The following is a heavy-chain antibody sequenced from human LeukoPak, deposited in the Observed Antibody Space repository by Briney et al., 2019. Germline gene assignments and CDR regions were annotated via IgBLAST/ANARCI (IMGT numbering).Heavy chain of an antibody. Sequence: GGSLRLSCTASGFICGDYAMSWVRQAPGKGLEWVGLIRTETYGGTTEYAASVKGRFTISRDDSKSIAFLQLNSLKSEDTAVYYCTREGGSSDFDYWGQGTLVTVSS. CDR1: GFICGDYA. CDR3: TREGGSSDFDY. D-gene: IGHD1-26*01. CDR2: IRTETYGGTT. J-gene: IGHJ4*02. V-gene: IGHV3-49*04.